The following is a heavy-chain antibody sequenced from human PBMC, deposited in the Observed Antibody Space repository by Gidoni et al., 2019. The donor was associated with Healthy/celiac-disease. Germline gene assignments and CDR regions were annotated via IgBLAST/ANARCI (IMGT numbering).Heavy chain of an antibody. Sequence: QVQLHESCPGLVKLSQTLSLTCTSSGGAISGGSYYWSWVRQPAGKGLDWIGRIYTSGSTNYNPSHKSRGTISVDTSKNQFHLKLSSVTAADTAVYYCARNIAARFNWFDPWGQGTLVTVSS. CDR3: ARNIAARFNWFDP. J-gene: IGHJ5*02. D-gene: IGHD6-6*01. CDR1: GGAISGGSYY. V-gene: IGHV4-61*02. CDR2: IYTSGST.